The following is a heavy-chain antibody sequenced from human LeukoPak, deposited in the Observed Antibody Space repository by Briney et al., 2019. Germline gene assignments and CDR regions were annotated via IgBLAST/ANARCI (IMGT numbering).Heavy chain of an antibody. D-gene: IGHD2-15*01. CDR1: GGSISSYY. J-gene: IGHJ6*02. CDR3: ARHVRYCSGGSCYPYYYYGMDV. Sequence: PSETLSLTCTVSGGSISSYYWSWIRKPPGKGLEWIGYIYYSGSTNYNPSLKSRVTISVDTSKNQFSLKLSSVTAADTAVYYCARHVRYCSGGSCYPYYYYGMDVWGQGTTVTVSS. CDR2: IYYSGST. V-gene: IGHV4-59*01.